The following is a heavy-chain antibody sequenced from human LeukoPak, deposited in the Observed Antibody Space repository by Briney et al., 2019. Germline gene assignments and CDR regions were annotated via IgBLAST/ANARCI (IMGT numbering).Heavy chain of an antibody. D-gene: IGHD3-3*01. CDR1: GYTFTSYY. J-gene: IGHJ4*02. CDR2: ISAYNGNT. CDR3: ARGSLTYYDFWSGYSPFDY. Sequence: ASVKVSCKASGYTFTSYYMHWVRQAPGQGLEWMGWISAYNGNTNYAQKLQGRVTMTTDTSTSTAYMELRSLRSDDTAVYYCARGSLTYYDFWSGYSPFDYWGQGTLVTVSS. V-gene: IGHV1-18*04.